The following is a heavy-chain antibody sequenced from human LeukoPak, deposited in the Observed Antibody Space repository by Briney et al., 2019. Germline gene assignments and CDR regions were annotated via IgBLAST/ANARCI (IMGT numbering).Heavy chain of an antibody. CDR1: GFTFSDNY. V-gene: IGHV3-11*01. Sequence: GGSLRLSCADSGFTFSDNYMSWIRQAPGKGLEWVSYISSSGHTISYADSVKGRFTIPRDNAKNSVYLQMNSLRAEDTAVYYCARHTRRNWFDPWGQGTLVTVSS. J-gene: IGHJ5*02. CDR2: ISSSGHTI. CDR3: ARHTRRNWFDP.